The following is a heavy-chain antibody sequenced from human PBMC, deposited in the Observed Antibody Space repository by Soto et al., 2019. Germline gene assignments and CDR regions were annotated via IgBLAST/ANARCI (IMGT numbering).Heavy chain of an antibody. D-gene: IGHD2-15*01. CDR1: GFTFSSYS. V-gene: IGHV3-21*01. CDR3: ARDGGYCSGGSCYQHRSYYYYGMDV. J-gene: IGHJ6*02. Sequence: GGSLRLSCAASGFTFSSYSMNWVRQAPGKGLEWVSSISSSSSYIYYADSVKGRFTISRDNAKNSLYLQMNSLRAEDTAVYYCARDGGYCSGGSCYQHRSYYYYGMDVWGQGTTVTVSS. CDR2: ISSSSSYI.